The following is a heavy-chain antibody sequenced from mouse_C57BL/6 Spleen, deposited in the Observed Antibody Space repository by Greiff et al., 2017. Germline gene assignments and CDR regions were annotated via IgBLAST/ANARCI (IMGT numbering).Heavy chain of an antibody. Sequence: VMLVESGPGLVAPSQSLSITCSVSGFSLTSYGVHWVRQPPGKGLEWLVVIWSDGSTTYNSALKSRLSISKDNSKSQVFLKMNSLQTDDTAMYYCARDDYDGETWFAYWGQGTLVTVSA. CDR2: IWSDGST. CDR3: ARDDYDGETWFAY. V-gene: IGHV2-6*03. D-gene: IGHD2-4*01. CDR1: GFSLTSYG. J-gene: IGHJ3*01.